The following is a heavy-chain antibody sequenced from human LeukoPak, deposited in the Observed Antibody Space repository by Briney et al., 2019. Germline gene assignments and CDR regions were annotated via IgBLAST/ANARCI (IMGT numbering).Heavy chain of an antibody. V-gene: IGHV1-18*01. Sequence: ASVKVSCKASGYTFTSYGISWVRQAPGQGLEWMGWISAYNGNTNYAQKLQGRVTMTTDTSTSTAYMELRSLRSDDTAVYYCARDPRWGGSGFIYPDFDYWGQGALVTVSS. CDR2: ISAYNGNT. J-gene: IGHJ4*02. CDR1: GYTFTSYG. CDR3: ARDPRWGGSGFIYPDFDY. D-gene: IGHD3-10*01.